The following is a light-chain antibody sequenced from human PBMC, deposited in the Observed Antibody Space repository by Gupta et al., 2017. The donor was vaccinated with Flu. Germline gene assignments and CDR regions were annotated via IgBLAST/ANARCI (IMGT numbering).Light chain of an antibody. CDR2: DVT. V-gene: IGLV2-14*01. J-gene: IGLJ2*01. Sequence: TSSDIGSYKYVSWYQQHPGKAPQLLIYDVTNRPSGVSTRFSGSKSGDMASLTISGLQAEDEADYYCSSCTSSTTLVFGGGTRLTVL. CDR3: SSCTSSTTLV. CDR1: SSDIGSYKY.